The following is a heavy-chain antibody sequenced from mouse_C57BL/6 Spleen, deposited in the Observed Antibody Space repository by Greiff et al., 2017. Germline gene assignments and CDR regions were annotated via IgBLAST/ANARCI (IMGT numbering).Heavy chain of an antibody. CDR2: IDPSDSYT. CDR3: ARLDYYGSSYSYYFDY. CDR1: GYTFTSYW. Sequence: VQLQQPGAELVMPGASVKLSCKASGYTFTSYWMHWVKQRPGQGLEWIGEIDPSDSYTNYNQKFKGKSTLTVDKSSSTAYMQLSSLTSEDSAVYYCARLDYYGSSYSYYFDYWGQGTTLTVSS. D-gene: IGHD1-1*01. J-gene: IGHJ2*01. V-gene: IGHV1-69*01.